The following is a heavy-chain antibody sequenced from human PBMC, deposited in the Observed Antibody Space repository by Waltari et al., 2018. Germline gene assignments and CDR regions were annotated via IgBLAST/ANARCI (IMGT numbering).Heavy chain of an antibody. Sequence: EVQLVESGGGLVQPGGSLRLSCAASGFTFSSYSMNWFRQAPGKGLEWVSYISSSSSTIYYADSVKGRFTISRDNAKNSLYLQMNSLRAEDTAVYYCARIEMATTYYFDYWGQGTLVTVSS. CDR2: ISSSSSTI. V-gene: IGHV3-48*04. D-gene: IGHD1-1*01. CDR1: GFTFSSYS. CDR3: ARIEMATTYYFDY. J-gene: IGHJ4*02.